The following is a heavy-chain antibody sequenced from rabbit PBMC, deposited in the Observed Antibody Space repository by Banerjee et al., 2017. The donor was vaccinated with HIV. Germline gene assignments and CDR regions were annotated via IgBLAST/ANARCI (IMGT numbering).Heavy chain of an antibody. D-gene: IGHD4-1*01. CDR3: ARDLAGVIGWNFGL. V-gene: IGHV1S7*01. CDR2: IVVAKGNT. CDR1: GFTLSSYW. J-gene: IGHJ4*01. Sequence: ASGFTLSSYWMCWVRQAPGKGLERIGVIVVAKGNTYYASWVNGRFTISSDNAQNTVFLQLHSLTAADTATYFCARDLAGVIGWNFGLWGPGTLVTVS.